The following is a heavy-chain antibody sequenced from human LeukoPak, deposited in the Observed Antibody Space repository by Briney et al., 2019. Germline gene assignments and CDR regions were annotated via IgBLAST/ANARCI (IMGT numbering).Heavy chain of an antibody. Sequence: SETLSLTCGVYGGSFSGYYWSWIRQPPGKGLEWIGEINHSGSTNYNPSLKSRVTISVDTSKNQFSLKLRSVTAADTAVYYCARRATVAATGDYYYYYYMDVWGKGTTVTISS. V-gene: IGHV4-34*01. D-gene: IGHD2-15*01. CDR3: ARRATVAATGDYYYYYYMDV. J-gene: IGHJ6*03. CDR2: INHSGST. CDR1: GGSFSGYY.